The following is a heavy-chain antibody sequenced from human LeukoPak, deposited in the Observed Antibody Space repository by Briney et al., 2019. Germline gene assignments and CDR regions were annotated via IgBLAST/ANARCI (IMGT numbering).Heavy chain of an antibody. CDR2: INGDGGVM. J-gene: IGHJ4*02. CDR3: ARGPGILAAGSYFINY. Sequence: GGSLRLVCEASGFRFNDHYCSWIRQAPGKGPELLSFINGDGGVMYYAEFVKGRFTISRDNAKRSLYLEMNSLRVEDTAVYYWARGPGILAAGSYFINYWGQGSLVTVSS. CDR1: GFRFNDHY. D-gene: IGHD6-13*01. V-gene: IGHV3-11*01.